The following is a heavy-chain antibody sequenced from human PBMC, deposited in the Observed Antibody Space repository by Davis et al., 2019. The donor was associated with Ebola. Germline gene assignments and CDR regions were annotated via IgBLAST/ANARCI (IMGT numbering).Heavy chain of an antibody. J-gene: IGHJ4*02. CDR3: VRASSGSYYSVFDN. CDR1: GFTSTANS. Sequence: PGGSLRLSCITSGFTSTANSMNWVRQAPGKGLEWISYISSSGGTTYYADFVQGRFTISRDNAKKSLYLQMNSLRDEDTAVYYCVRASSGSYYSVFDNWGQGSLVTVTS. CDR2: ISSSGGTT. V-gene: IGHV3-48*02. D-gene: IGHD1-26*01.